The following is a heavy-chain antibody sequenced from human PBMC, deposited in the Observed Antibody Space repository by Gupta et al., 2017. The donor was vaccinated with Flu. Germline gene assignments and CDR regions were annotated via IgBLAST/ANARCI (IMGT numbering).Heavy chain of an antibody. D-gene: IGHD6-19*01. CDR3: ARVRLTSLEYSGGRGLDY. J-gene: IGHJ4*02. V-gene: IGHV3-72*01. CDR2: IRNRANSYST. Sequence: EVQLVESGGGLVQPGGSLRLSCAGSGFTFSDHYIDWVRQAPGKGLEWVGRIRNRANSYSTEYAASVRGRFTVSRDDSQNSVYLQMNSLKTDDTAVYYCARVRLTSLEYSGGRGLDYWGQGTLVTVSS. CDR1: GFTFSDHY.